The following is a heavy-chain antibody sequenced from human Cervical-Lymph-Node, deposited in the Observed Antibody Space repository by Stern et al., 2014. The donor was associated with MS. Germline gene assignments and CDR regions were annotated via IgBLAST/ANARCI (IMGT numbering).Heavy chain of an antibody. CDR1: GFTFDSYA. V-gene: IGHV3-30-3*01. D-gene: IGHD6-6*01. CDR3: ARERFSSSSRLFDY. J-gene: IGHJ4*02. Sequence: QVQLVQSGGGVVQPGRSLRLSCAASGFTFDSYAMHWVRQTPGKGLEWVAVISYDGDNKYYADSVKGRLPISRANSKNTLYLLMDSLRPEDPAVYYCARERFSSSSRLFDYWGQGALVTVTT. CDR2: ISYDGDNK.